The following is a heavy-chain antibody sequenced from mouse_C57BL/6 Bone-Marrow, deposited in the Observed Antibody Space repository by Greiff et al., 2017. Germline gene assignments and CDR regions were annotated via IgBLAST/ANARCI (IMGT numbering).Heavy chain of an antibody. CDR3: ARRDGSSGYWYVDV. J-gene: IGHJ1*03. CDR1: GYTFTSYW. Sequence: QVQLQQSGAELVRPGTSVKLSCKASGYTFTSYWMHWVKQRPGQGLEWIGVIDPSDSYTNYNQKFKGKATLTVDTSSSTAYMQLSSLTSEDSAVYYCARRDGSSGYWYVDVWGTGTTVTVSS. CDR2: IDPSDSYT. V-gene: IGHV1-59*01. D-gene: IGHD1-1*01.